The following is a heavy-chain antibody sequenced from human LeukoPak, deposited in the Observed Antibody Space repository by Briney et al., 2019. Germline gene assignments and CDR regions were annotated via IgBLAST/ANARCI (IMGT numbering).Heavy chain of an antibody. CDR3: ATSRTGDY. CDR1: GFTFSSYW. V-gene: IGHV3-7*03. CDR2: IKEDGNEK. D-gene: IGHD3/OR15-3a*01. Sequence: PGGSLRLSCAATGFTFSSYWMSWVRQAPGKGLQWVAIIKEDGNEKYYVDSLKGRFTISRDKAAKSLYLQMNSLRAEDTAVYYCATSRTGDYWGQGTLVTVSS. J-gene: IGHJ4*02.